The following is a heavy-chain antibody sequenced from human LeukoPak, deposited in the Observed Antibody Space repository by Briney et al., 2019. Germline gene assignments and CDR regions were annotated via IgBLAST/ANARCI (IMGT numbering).Heavy chain of an antibody. V-gene: IGHV3-23*01. CDR2: ISGSGGST. CDR3: AKGGAYYYDSSAYYRD. CDR1: GFTFSSYA. D-gene: IGHD3-22*01. J-gene: IGHJ4*02. Sequence: AGGSLRLSCAASGFTFSSYAMSWVRQAPGKGLEWVSAISGSGGSTYYADSVKGRFTISRDNSKNTLYLQMNSLRAEDTAVYYCAKGGAYYYDSSAYYRDWGQGTLVTVSS.